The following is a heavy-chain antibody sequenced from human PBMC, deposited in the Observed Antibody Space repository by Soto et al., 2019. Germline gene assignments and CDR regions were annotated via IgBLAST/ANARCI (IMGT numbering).Heavy chain of an antibody. CDR2: MSVDGSIE. CDR1: GFSFSTTI. V-gene: IGHV3-30-3*01. Sequence: VESGGDVVQPGRSLRLSCAASGFSFSTTIVHWLRQAPGKGLEWLAVMSVDGSIEIYANSVKGRFTISRNNSKNTLYLQMNSRRIEDTGTYSCALDNNPDAPDYFDSWGQGTLVSVSS. CDR3: ALDNNPDAPDYFDS. D-gene: IGHD5-12*01. J-gene: IGHJ4*02.